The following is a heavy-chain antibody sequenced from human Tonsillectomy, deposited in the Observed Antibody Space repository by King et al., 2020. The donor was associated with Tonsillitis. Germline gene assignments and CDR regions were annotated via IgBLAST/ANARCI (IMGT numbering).Heavy chain of an antibody. CDR2: LSGSGGST. CDR3: AKVLSIAVAGKLDY. V-gene: IGHV3-23*04. D-gene: IGHD6-19*01. CDR1: GFTFSSYA. Sequence: VQLVESGGGLVQPGGSLRLSCAASGFTFSSYAMSWVRQAPGKGLEWVSALSGSGGSTYYADSVKGRFTISRDNSKNTLYLQMYSLRAEDTAVYYCAKVLSIAVAGKLDYWGQGTLVTVSS. J-gene: IGHJ4*02.